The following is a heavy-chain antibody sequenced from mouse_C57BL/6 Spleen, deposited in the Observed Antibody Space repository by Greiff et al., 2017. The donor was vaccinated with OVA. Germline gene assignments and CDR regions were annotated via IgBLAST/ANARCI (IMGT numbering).Heavy chain of an antibody. D-gene: IGHD4-1*01. Sequence: EVQVVESGGGLVKPGGSLKLSCAASGFTFSSYAMSWVRQTPDKRLEWVATISDGGSYTYYPDNVKGRFTISRDNAKNNLYLQMSHLKSEDTAMYYCARDPNWDKDAMDYWGQGTSVTVSS. CDR1: GFTFSSYA. CDR3: ARDPNWDKDAMDY. J-gene: IGHJ4*01. CDR2: ISDGGSYT. V-gene: IGHV5-4*01.